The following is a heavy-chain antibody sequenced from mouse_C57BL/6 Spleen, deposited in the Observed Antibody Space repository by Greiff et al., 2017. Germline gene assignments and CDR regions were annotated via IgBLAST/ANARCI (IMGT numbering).Heavy chain of an antibody. V-gene: IGHV2-2*01. D-gene: IGHD2-1*01. CDR3: ARRGGNYLFYYAMDY. Sequence: QVQLKQSGPGLVQPSQSLSITCTVSGFSLTSYGVHWVRQSPGKGLEWLGVIWSGGSTDYNAAFISRLSISKDNSKSQVFFKMNSLQADDTARYDCARRGGNYLFYYAMDYWGQGTSVTVSS. CDR2: IWSGGST. CDR1: GFSLTSYG. J-gene: IGHJ4*01.